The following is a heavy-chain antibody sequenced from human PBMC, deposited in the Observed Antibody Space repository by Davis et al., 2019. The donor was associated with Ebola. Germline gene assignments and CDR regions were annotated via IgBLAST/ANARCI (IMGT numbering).Heavy chain of an antibody. V-gene: IGHV1-46*01. CDR1: GYTFTSYY. Sequence: ASVKVSCKTSGYTFTSYYMHWVRQAPGQGLEWMGIIHPIWGSTNDAQKVQGRVTMTTDPTTSTAYMELRSLRSDDTAVYYCARDRGIVATVRADYWGQGTLVTVSS. D-gene: IGHD5-12*01. CDR2: IHPIWGST. CDR3: ARDRGIVATVRADY. J-gene: IGHJ4*02.